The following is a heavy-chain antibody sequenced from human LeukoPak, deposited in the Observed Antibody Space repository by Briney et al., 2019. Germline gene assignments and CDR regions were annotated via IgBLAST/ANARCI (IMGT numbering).Heavy chain of an antibody. CDR3: AGDRGARGRGLA. CDR1: GFTFRIYS. V-gene: IGHV3-21*01. D-gene: IGHD3-10*01. CDR2: IGPSSGDI. J-gene: IGHJ5*02. Sequence: GGSLRLSCAASGFTFRIYSMNWVRQAPGTGLEWVSSIGPSSGDIYYADSVKGRFTISRDNDKNSLYLQMNSLRAEDTAVYYCAGDRGARGRGLAWGQGTQVTVSS.